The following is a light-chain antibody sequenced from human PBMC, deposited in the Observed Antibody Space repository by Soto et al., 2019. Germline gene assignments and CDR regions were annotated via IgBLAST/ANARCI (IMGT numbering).Light chain of an antibody. V-gene: IGLV2-23*02. CDR1: SSDVGSYSL. CDR2: EVS. Sequence: QSALTQPASVSGSPGQSITISCTGTSSDVGSYSLVSWYQQHPGKAPKLMIYEVSKRPSGVSNRFSGSKSGNTASLTISGLQAEDEADYYCCSYAGSSTPYVFGTGTKVTVL. J-gene: IGLJ1*01. CDR3: CSYAGSSTPYV.